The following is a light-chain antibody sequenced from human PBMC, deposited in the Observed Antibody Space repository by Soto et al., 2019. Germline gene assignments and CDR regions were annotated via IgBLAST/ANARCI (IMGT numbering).Light chain of an antibody. CDR1: SSDVGGYNY. CDR3: SSYTGRNVLTLI. Sequence: QSVLTQPPSASGSPGQSVTISCTGTSSDVGGYNYVSWFQQHPGKVPKLIIYEVNKRPSGVPDRFSGSKSANTASLTISGLQAEDWADYSCSSYTGRNVLTLIFGGGTKLTVL. CDR2: EVN. V-gene: IGLV2-8*01. J-gene: IGLJ2*01.